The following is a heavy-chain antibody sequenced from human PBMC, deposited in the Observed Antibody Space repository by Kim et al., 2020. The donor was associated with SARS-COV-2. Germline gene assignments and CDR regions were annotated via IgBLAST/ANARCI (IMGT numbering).Heavy chain of an antibody. CDR2: ISGSGGST. CDR3: AKSLVGYDSSGYYSYFDY. CDR1: GFTFSSYA. V-gene: IGHV3-23*01. D-gene: IGHD3-22*01. J-gene: IGHJ4*02. Sequence: GGSLRLSCAASGFTFSSYAMSWVRQAPGKGLEWVSAISGSGGSTYYADSVKGRFTISRDNSKNTLYLQMNSLRAEDTAVYYCAKSLVGYDSSGYYSYFDYWDQGTLVTVSS.